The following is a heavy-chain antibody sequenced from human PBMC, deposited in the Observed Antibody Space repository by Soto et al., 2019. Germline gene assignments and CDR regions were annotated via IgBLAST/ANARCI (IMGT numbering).Heavy chain of an antibody. CDR3: ARGGYNWNDVTDY. D-gene: IGHD1-20*01. CDR2: LYNTGSA. Sequence: SETMSLTCTVSGASISRYYGSWIRQSPGKGLEWIGYLYNTGSAIYNPSLKSRVTISVDTSKNQFSLKMNSVTAADTAVYSCARGGYNWNDVTDYWGQGTLVTVSS. V-gene: IGHV4-59*01. J-gene: IGHJ4*02. CDR1: GASISRYY.